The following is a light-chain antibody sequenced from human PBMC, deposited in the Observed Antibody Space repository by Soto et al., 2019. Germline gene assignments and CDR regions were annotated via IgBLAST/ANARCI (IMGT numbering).Light chain of an antibody. CDR3: QQYGSSPLTWT. J-gene: IGKJ1*01. CDR1: QSVSSSY. Sequence: EIVLTQSPGTLSLSPGERATLSCRASQSVSSSYLAWYQQKPGQAPRLLIYGASSRATGIPDRFSGSESGTDFTLTIGRLEPEDFAVYYCQQYGSSPLTWTFGQGTKVEIK. CDR2: GAS. V-gene: IGKV3-20*01.